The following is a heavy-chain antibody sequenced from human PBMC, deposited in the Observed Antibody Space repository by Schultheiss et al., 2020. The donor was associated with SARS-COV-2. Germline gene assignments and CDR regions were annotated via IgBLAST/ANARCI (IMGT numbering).Heavy chain of an antibody. Sequence: SGPTLVKPTQTLTLTCTFSGFSLTTSGMCVSWIRQPPGKALEWLARIDWDDDKYYNTSLKTRLTISMDTSENQVVLTMTNMDPVDTATYYCARTDVKGPTDYWGQGTLVTVSS. CDR2: IDWDDDK. J-gene: IGHJ4*02. CDR1: GFSLTTSGMC. CDR3: ARTDVKGPTDY. V-gene: IGHV2-70*11. D-gene: IGHD3-10*02.